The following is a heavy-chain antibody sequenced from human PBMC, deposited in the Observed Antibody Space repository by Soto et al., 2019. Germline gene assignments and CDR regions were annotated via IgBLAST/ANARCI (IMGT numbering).Heavy chain of an antibody. CDR2: IYYSGST. CDR3: AAGGYYDSSGYYYNDTFDI. D-gene: IGHD3-22*01. V-gene: IGHV4-30-4*01. CDR1: GGSISSGDYY. J-gene: IGHJ3*02. Sequence: QVQLQESGPGLVKPLQTLSLTCTVSGGSISSGDYYWSWIRQPPGKGLEWIGYIYYSGSTYYNPSLKSRVTISVDTSKNQFSLKLSSVTAADTAVYYCAAGGYYDSSGYYYNDTFDIWGQGTMVTVSS.